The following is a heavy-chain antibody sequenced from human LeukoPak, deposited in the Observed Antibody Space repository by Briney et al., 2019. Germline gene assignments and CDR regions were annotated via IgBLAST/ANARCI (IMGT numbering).Heavy chain of an antibody. CDR3: ASSGYYDSSGYYPYAAFDI. D-gene: IGHD3-22*01. J-gene: IGHJ3*02. CDR1: GGTFSGYA. CDR2: IIPIFGIA. Sequence: ASVKVSCKASGGTFSGYAISWVRQAPGRELVWMGRIIPIFGIANYAQKFQGRVTITADKSTSTAYMELSSLRSEDTAVYYCASSGYYDSSGYYPYAAFDIWGEGTIVTVSS. V-gene: IGHV1-69*04.